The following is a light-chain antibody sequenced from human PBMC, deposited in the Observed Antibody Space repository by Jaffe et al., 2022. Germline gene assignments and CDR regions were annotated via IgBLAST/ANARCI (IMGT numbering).Light chain of an antibody. CDR3: QQYNLFPLT. J-gene: IGKJ4*01. Sequence: DIQMTQSPSSLSASVGDRVTITCRATAGIYDYLAWFQQKPGKAPKSLIYDASILQSGVPSRFSGSGFGTDFTLTISSLQPEDFATYYCQQYNLFPLTFGGGTKVEI. V-gene: IGKV1-16*01. CDR2: DAS. CDR1: AGIYDY.